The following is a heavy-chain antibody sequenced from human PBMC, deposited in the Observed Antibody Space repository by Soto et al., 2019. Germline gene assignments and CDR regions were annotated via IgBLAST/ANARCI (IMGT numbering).Heavy chain of an antibody. V-gene: IGHV4-39*01. Sequence: SETPSLPWTVSGGSIKSSSYCWGWIRQHPGKGLEWIGSIYYSGSTYYNPSLKSRVTISVDTSKNQFSLKLSSVTAADTAVYYCARRRMVRGVTTSDYTDVWGKGTTVTVS. CDR3: ARRRMVRGVTTSDYTDV. CDR1: GGSIKSSSYC. D-gene: IGHD3-10*01. CDR2: IYYSGST. J-gene: IGHJ6*03.